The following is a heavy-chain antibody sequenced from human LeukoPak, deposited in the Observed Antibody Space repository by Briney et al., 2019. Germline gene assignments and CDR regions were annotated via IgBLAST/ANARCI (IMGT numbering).Heavy chain of an antibody. J-gene: IGHJ4*02. CDR2: IKSETDGGTR. V-gene: IGHV3-15*01. CDR3: TADAPTYGSGEFNY. D-gene: IGHD3-10*01. CDR1: GFTFKNAW. Sequence: GGSLRLSCAASGFTFKNAWMSWVRQVPGKGLEWVGRIKSETDGGTRDYAAPVKARFTISRDDSKNTLYVQMNSLKTEDTAVYYCTADAPTYGSGEFNYWGQGTLVTVSS.